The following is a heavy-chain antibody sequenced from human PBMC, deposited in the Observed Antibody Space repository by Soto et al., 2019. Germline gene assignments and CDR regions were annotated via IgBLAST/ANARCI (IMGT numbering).Heavy chain of an antibody. D-gene: IGHD6-19*01. Sequence: ASVKVSCKVSGYTLTELSMHWVRQAPGKGLEWMGGFDPEDGETIYAQKFQGRVTMTEDTSTDTAYMELSSLRSEDTAVYYCATMSSGWGSQLYYFDYWGQGTLVTVSS. V-gene: IGHV1-24*01. CDR2: FDPEDGET. CDR1: GYTLTELS. CDR3: ATMSSGWGSQLYYFDY. J-gene: IGHJ4*02.